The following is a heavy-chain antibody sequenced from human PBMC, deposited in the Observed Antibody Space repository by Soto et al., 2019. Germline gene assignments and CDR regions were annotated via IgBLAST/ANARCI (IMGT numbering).Heavy chain of an antibody. CDR2: ISAYNGNT. D-gene: IGHD4-17*01. CDR1: GYTFTSYG. J-gene: IGHJ4*02. CDR3: ARDINYGDNFDF. V-gene: IGHV1-18*01. Sequence: ASVKVSCKASGYTFTSYGISWVRQAPGQGLEWVGWISAYNGNTNYAQKLQGRVTMTTDTSTSTAYMELRSLRSDDTAVYFCARDINYGDNFDFWGQGTLVTVSS.